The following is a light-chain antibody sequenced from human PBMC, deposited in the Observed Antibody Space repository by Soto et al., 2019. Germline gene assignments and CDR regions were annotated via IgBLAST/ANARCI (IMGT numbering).Light chain of an antibody. V-gene: IGLV2-11*01. CDR1: GSGLGHYNS. Sequence: QSALTQPRSVSGSPGQSVTISCTGTGSGLGHYNSVSWYQYHPGKAPKLIIFDVSERPAGVPDRFSGSKSANTASLTISGLQVDDEADYYCCSYAGSYVYVFGTGTKVTVL. CDR3: CSYAGSYVYV. J-gene: IGLJ1*01. CDR2: DVS.